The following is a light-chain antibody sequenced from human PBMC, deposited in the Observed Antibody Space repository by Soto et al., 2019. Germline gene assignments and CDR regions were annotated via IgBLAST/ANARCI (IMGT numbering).Light chain of an antibody. CDR1: QSVSSSY. CDR3: QQYGSSPK. V-gene: IGKV3-20*01. J-gene: IGKJ1*01. Sequence: EILLTQAPVTLSLSPLERATLSWRASQSVSSSYLAWYQQKPGQAPRLLIYGASSRDIGIPDRFSGSGSGTDFNLTISRLEPEDFAVYYCQQYGSSPKFGKGHXVEIK. CDR2: GAS.